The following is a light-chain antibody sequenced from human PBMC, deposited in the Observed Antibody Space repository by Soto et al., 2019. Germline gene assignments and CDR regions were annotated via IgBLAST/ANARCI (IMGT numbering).Light chain of an antibody. J-gene: IGLJ1*01. CDR1: SSNVGGYNY. V-gene: IGLV2-8*01. CDR2: EIS. CDR3: TSYAGSNNFPYV. Sequence: QSVLTQPPSASGSPGQSVTISCTGTSSNVGGYNYVSWYQQHPGKAPKLMIYEISNRPSGVPDRFSGSKSANTASLTVSGLQTEDEADYYCTSYAGSNNFPYVFGSGTKVTVL.